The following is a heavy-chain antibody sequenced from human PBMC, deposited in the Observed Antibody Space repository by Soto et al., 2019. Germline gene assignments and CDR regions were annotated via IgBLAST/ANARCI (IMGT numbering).Heavy chain of an antibody. V-gene: IGHV3-66*01. D-gene: IGHD3-10*01. Sequence: PGGSLRLSCAASGFTASNNYMSWVRQAPGKGLEWVSVIYSGGSTYYADSVKGRFTISRDNSKNTLYLQMNSLRAEDTAVYYCAREGSISMVRGVIIDPNYYYYGMDVWGQGTTVTVSS. CDR2: IYSGGST. J-gene: IGHJ6*02. CDR3: AREGSISMVRGVIIDPNYYYYGMDV. CDR1: GFTASNNY.